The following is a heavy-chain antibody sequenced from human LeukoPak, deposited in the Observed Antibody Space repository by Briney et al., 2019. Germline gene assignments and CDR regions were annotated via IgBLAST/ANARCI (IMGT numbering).Heavy chain of an antibody. V-gene: IGHV4-39*01. CDR1: GGSISSTDYY. CDR2: MYYSGSA. D-gene: IGHD3-22*01. J-gene: IGHJ4*02. CDR3: ARLSGAYYSDFGY. Sequence: PSETLSLTCTVSGGSISSTDYYWGWIRQPPGKGLEWIGSMYYSGSAYYNPSLKSRVTISVDTSKSQFSLRPSSVTAADTAVYYCARLSGAYYSDFGYWGQGTLVTVSS.